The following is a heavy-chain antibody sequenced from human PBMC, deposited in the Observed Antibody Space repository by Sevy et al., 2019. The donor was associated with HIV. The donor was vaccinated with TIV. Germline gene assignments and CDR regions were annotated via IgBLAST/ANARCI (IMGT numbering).Heavy chain of an antibody. CDR2: INHSGST. D-gene: IGHD4-17*01. Sequence: SETLSLTCAVYGGSFSGYYWRWIRQPPGKGLEWIGEINHSGSTNYNPSLKSRVTISVDTSKNQFSLKLSSVTAADTAVYYCARVPGYGDYQFDYWGQGTLVTVSS. J-gene: IGHJ4*02. V-gene: IGHV4-34*01. CDR1: GGSFSGYY. CDR3: ARVPGYGDYQFDY.